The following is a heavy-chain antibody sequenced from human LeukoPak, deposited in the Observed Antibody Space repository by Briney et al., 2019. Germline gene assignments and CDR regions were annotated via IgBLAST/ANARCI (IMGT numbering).Heavy chain of an antibody. D-gene: IGHD5-24*01. V-gene: IGHV4-59*01. CDR2: IYYSGST. CDR1: GGSLTSYY. J-gene: IGHJ2*01. Sequence: PSETLSLTCSVSGGSLTSYYWSWIRQPPGKGLEWIGYIYYSGSTNYNPSLKSQVTISVDTSKNQFSLTLSSVTAADMAVYYCAGDFGGSDGYTGYWFFDLWGRGTLVTVSS. CDR3: AGDFGGSDGYTGYWFFDL.